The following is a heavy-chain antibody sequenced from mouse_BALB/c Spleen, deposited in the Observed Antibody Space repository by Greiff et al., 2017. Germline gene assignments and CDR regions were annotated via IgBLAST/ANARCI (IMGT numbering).Heavy chain of an antibody. CDR1: GYTFTSYW. CDR2: INPSTGYT. CDR3: ASYDVDWFAY. V-gene: IGHV1-7*01. Sequence: QVQLQQSGAELAKPGASVKMSCKASGYTFTSYWMHWVKQRPGQGLEWIGYINPSTGYTEYNQKFKDKATLTADKSSSTAYMQLISLTSEDSAVYYCASYDVDWFAYWGQGTLVTVSA. D-gene: IGHD2-12*01. J-gene: IGHJ3*01.